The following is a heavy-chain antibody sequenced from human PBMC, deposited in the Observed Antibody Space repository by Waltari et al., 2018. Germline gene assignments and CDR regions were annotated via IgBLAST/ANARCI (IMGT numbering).Heavy chain of an antibody. Sequence: LVESGGGFVRPGGSLRLSCAVSGLTFSNHAMNWVRKAPGKGLDWISYVNGNNSTTYYADSVRGRFIISRDNAKSLLYLQMNNLRTEDTAVYYCVRWKGPWGQGTLVTVSS. CDR1: GLTFSNHA. V-gene: IGHV3-48*04. J-gene: IGHJ3*01. CDR3: VRWKGP. CDR2: VNGNNSTT. D-gene: IGHD1-1*01.